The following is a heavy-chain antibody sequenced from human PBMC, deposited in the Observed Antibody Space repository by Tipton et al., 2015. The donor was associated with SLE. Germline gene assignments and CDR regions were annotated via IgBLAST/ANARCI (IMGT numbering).Heavy chain of an antibody. Sequence: SLRLSCAASGFTFSSYEMNWVRQAPGKGLEWVSYISSSGSTIYYADSVKGRFTISRDNAKNSLYLQMNSLRAEDTAVYYCVRSGSGAFDIWGQGTMVTVSS. D-gene: IGHD1-26*01. V-gene: IGHV3-48*03. CDR2: ISSSGSTI. J-gene: IGHJ3*02. CDR3: VRSGSGAFDI. CDR1: GFTFSSYE.